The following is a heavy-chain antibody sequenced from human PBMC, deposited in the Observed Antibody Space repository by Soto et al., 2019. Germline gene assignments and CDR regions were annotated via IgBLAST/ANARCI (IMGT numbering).Heavy chain of an antibody. J-gene: IGHJ5*02. Sequence: SETLSLTCAVSGGSISSSNWWSWVRQPPGKGLEWIGEIYHSGSTNYNPSLKSRVTISVDKSKNQFSLKLSSVTAADTAVYYCARELIVVVPAAIPGWFDPWGQGTLVTVSS. CDR3: ARELIVVVPAAIPGWFDP. CDR2: IYHSGST. CDR1: GGSISSSNW. V-gene: IGHV4-4*02. D-gene: IGHD2-2*02.